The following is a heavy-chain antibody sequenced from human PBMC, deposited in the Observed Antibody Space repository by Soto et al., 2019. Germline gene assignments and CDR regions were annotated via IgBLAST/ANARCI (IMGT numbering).Heavy chain of an antibody. D-gene: IGHD1-1*01. V-gene: IGHV4-39*01. CDR2: IYYSGST. CDR1: GGSISSSSYY. J-gene: IGHJ5*02. Sequence: SETLSLTCTVSGGSISSSSYYWGWIRQPPWKGLEWIGSIYYSGSTYYNPSLKSRVTISVDTSKNQFSLKLSSVTAADTAVYYCARPTTPSFNNWFDPWGQGTLVTVSS. CDR3: ARPTTPSFNNWFDP.